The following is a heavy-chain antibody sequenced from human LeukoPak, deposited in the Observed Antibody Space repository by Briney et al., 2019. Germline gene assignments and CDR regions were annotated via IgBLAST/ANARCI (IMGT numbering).Heavy chain of an antibody. D-gene: IGHD1-1*01. J-gene: IGHJ4*02. V-gene: IGHV3-7*03. Sequence: GGSQRLSCVASGFSFSNAWMSWVRQVPGKGLEWVANIKKDGSETYYVDSVKGRFTISRDNSKNTLYLQMNSLRAEDTAVYYCAKAPPYKKYFDYWGQGTLVTVSS. CDR3: AKAPPYKKYFDY. CDR2: IKKDGSET. CDR1: GFSFSNAW.